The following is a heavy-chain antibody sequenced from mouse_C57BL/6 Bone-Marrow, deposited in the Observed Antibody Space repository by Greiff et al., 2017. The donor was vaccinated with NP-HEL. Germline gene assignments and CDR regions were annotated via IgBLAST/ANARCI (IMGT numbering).Heavy chain of an antibody. CDR2: ISDGGSYT. Sequence: EVQGVESGGGLVKPGGSLKLSCAASGFTFSSYAMSWVRQTPEKRLEWVATISDGGSYTYYPDNVKGRFTISRDNAKNNLYLQMSHLRSEDTAMYYCARVDGYDWYFDVWGTGTTVTVSS. V-gene: IGHV5-4*01. D-gene: IGHD2-2*01. J-gene: IGHJ1*03. CDR1: GFTFSSYA. CDR3: ARVDGYDWYFDV.